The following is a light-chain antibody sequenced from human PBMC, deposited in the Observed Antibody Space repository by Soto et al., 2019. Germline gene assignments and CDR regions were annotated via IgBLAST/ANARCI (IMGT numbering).Light chain of an antibody. CDR2: DAS. CDR1: QSVSSY. Sequence: EIVLTQSPATLSLSPGERATLSCRASQSVSSYLAWYQQKPGQAPRLLIYDASNRATGIPARFSGSGSGTDFTLTISSLEPEDFAVYYCQQRSNWSMYNFGQGTKLEIK. V-gene: IGKV3-11*01. J-gene: IGKJ2*01. CDR3: QQRSNWSMYN.